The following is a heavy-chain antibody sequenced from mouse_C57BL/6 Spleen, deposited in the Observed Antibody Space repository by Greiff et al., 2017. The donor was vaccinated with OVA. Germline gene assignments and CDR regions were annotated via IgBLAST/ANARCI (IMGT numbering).Heavy chain of an antibody. J-gene: IGHJ3*01. V-gene: IGHV1-52*01. D-gene: IGHD2-1*01. CDR2: IDPSDSET. CDR3: ARLSYGNPWVAY. Sequence: VQLQQPGAELVRPGSSVKLSCKASGYTFTSYWLHWVKQRPIQGLEWIGNIDPSDSETHYNQKFKDKATLTVDKSSSTAYMQLSSLTSEDSAVYYCARLSYGNPWVAYWGQGTLVTVSA. CDR1: GYTFTSYW.